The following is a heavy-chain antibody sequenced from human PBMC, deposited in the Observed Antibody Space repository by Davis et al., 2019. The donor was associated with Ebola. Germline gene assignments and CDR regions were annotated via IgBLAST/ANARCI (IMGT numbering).Heavy chain of an antibody. CDR3: ARDPTPKWHDGLGDY. J-gene: IGHJ4*02. V-gene: IGHV1-18*01. CDR2: ISAYNGNT. Sequence: ASVKVSCKASGYTFTSYGISWVRQAPGQGLEWMGWISAYNGNTNYAQKLQGRVSMTTDTSTSTAYMELRSLRSDDTAVYYCARDPTPKWHDGLGDYWGQGTLVTVSS. D-gene: IGHD1-1*01. CDR1: GYTFTSYG.